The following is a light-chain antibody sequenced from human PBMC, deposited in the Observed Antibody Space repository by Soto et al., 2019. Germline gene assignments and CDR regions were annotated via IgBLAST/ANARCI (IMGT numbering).Light chain of an antibody. Sequence: QSALTQPASVSGSPGQSITISCAGTSSDIGAYNYVSWYQQYPGKAPKLMIHDVSNRPSGVSNRFSGSKSGNTASLTISGLQAEDEADYYCSSHTSSTLVVFGGGT. V-gene: IGLV2-14*01. CDR1: SSDIGAYNY. CDR2: DVS. J-gene: IGLJ2*01. CDR3: SSHTSSTLVV.